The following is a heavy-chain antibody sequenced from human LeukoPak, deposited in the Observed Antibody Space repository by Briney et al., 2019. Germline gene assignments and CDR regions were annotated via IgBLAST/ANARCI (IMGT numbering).Heavy chain of an antibody. V-gene: IGHV1-69*13. CDR3: ARGSRSMGSGSYYPGYYFDY. CDR2: IIPIFGTA. CDR1: GGTFSSYA. Sequence: ASVKVSCKASGGTFSSYAISWVRQAPGQGLEWMGGIIPIFGTANYAQKFQGRVTITADESTSTAYMELSSLRFEDTAVYYCARGSRSMGSGSYYPGYYFDYWGQGTLVTVSS. D-gene: IGHD3-10*01. J-gene: IGHJ4*02.